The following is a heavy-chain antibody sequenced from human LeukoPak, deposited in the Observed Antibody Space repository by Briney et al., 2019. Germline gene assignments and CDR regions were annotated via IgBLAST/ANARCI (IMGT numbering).Heavy chain of an antibody. CDR2: ISSSSSYI. Sequence: PGGSLRLSCAASGFTFSSYSMNWVRQAPGKGLEWVSSISSSSSYIYYADSVKGRFTISRDNAKNSLYLQMNSLRAEDTAVYYCATSRPYIADDAFDIWGQGTMVTVSS. D-gene: IGHD2-15*01. V-gene: IGHV3-21*01. CDR1: GFTFSSYS. J-gene: IGHJ3*02. CDR3: ATSRPYIADDAFDI.